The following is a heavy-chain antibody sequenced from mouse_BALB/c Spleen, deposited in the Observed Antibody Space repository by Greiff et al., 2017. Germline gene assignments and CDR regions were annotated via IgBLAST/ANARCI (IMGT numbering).Heavy chain of an antibody. CDR3: AREDYYGPHWYFDV. J-gene: IGHJ1*01. CDR1: GFTFSSFG. CDR2: ISSGSSTI. Sequence: EVQGVESGGGLVQPGGSRKLSCAASGFTFSSFGMHWVRQAPEKGLEWVAYISSGSSTIYYADTVKGRFTISRDNPKNTLFLQMTSLRSEDTAMYYGAREDYYGPHWYFDVWGAGTTVTVSS. D-gene: IGHD1-2*01. V-gene: IGHV5-17*02.